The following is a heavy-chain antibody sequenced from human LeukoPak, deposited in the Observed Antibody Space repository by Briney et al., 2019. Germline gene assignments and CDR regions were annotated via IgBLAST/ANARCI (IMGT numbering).Heavy chain of an antibody. CDR1: GFTFNDYA. Sequence: GGSLRLSCAASGFTFNDYAMRWVRQAPGKGLEWVSSISWNSGSIGYADSVKGRFTISRDNAKNSLYLQMSSLRAEDTALYYCAKDKAIFGVVPKRSFDYWGQGTLVTVSS. CDR3: AKDKAIFGVVPKRSFDY. V-gene: IGHV3-9*01. D-gene: IGHD3-3*01. J-gene: IGHJ4*02. CDR2: ISWNSGSI.